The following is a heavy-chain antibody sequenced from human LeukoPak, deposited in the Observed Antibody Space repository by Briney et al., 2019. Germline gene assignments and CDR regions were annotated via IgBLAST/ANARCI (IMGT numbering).Heavy chain of an antibody. J-gene: IGHJ3*02. CDR1: GFTFSSYW. V-gene: IGHV3-7*01. D-gene: IGHD2-21*01. CDR3: ARDANYFGGYYYDVFDI. CDR2: IRGDGSKT. Sequence: GGSLRLSCVASGFTFSSYWMTWVRQAPGKGLEWVANIRGDGSKTYYVDSAKGRFTISRDNAKNSLYLQLDSLRADDTALYYCARDANYFGGYYYDVFDIWGQGTMVTVSP.